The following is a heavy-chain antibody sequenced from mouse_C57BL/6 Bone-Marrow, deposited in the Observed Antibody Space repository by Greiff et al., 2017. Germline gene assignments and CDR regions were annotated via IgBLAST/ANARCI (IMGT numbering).Heavy chain of an antibody. V-gene: IGHV1-66*01. Sequence: QVQLQQSGPVLVKPGASVKMSCKASGYTFTDYSMNWVKQRPGQGLEWIGWIYPGRGNTKYNEKFKGKATLTADTSSSTAYMQLSSLTSEDSAVYYCARCGNFLDYWGQGTTLTVSS. CDR2: IYPGRGNT. J-gene: IGHJ2*01. CDR1: GYTFTDYS. CDR3: ARCGNFLDY. D-gene: IGHD2-1*01.